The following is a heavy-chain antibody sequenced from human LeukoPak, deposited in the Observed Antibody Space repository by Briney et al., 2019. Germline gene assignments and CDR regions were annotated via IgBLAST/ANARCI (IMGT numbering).Heavy chain of an antibody. V-gene: IGHV4-59*01. CDR2: IYYSGST. Sequence: PSETLSLTCTGSRGSLSSYYWSWIRPPPGKGLEWMGYIYYSGSTNYNPPLKRRVTVSVDTSKNQFSLKLSSVTAADTAVYYCARAKLKSYYDSSGYYFGYWGQGTLVTVSS. CDR1: RGSLSSYY. J-gene: IGHJ4*02. D-gene: IGHD3-22*01. CDR3: ARAKLKSYYDSSGYYFGY.